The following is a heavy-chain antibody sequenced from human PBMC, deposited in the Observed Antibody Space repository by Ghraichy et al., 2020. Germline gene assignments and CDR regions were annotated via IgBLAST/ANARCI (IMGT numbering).Heavy chain of an antibody. Sequence: SETLSLTCAVYGGSFSGYYWSWIRQPPGKGLEWIGEINHSGSTNYNPSLKSRVTISVDTSKNQFSLKLSSVTAADTAVYYCARGKVPVYCSSTSCIRYYYMDVWGKGTTVTVSS. CDR3: ARGKVPVYCSSTSCIRYYYMDV. D-gene: IGHD2-2*01. CDR1: GGSFSGYY. V-gene: IGHV4-34*01. CDR2: INHSGST. J-gene: IGHJ6*03.